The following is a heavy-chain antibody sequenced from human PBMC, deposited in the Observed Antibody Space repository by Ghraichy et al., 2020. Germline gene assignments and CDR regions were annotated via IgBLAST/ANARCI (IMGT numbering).Heavy chain of an antibody. Sequence: GGSLRLSCAASGFTFSNYGMSWVRQAPGKGLEWVSAISGSGDTTYYADSVKGRFTISRDNSKNTLYLQMNSLRAEDTAVYYCVRCSGGSCYSPFDSWGQGTLVTVSS. CDR2: ISGSGDTT. J-gene: IGHJ4*02. CDR1: GFTFSNYG. CDR3: VRCSGGSCYSPFDS. D-gene: IGHD2-15*01. V-gene: IGHV3-23*01.